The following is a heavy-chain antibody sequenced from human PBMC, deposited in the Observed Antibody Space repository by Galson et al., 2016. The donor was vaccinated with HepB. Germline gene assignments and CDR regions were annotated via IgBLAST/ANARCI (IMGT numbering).Heavy chain of an antibody. Sequence: SVKVSCKVSGGTSTTSNVNWVRQAPGKGLEWMGGFIPLLGTKYAEKFQGRLTITADASTGTAFMELRGLNSEDSAMYFCARGTHPYYGSGSYWPIAWFDTWGQGTLVTVSS. J-gene: IGHJ5*02. V-gene: IGHV1-69*10. CDR3: ARGTHPYYGSGSYWPIAWFDT. CDR2: FIPLLGT. CDR1: GGTSTTSN. D-gene: IGHD3-10*01.